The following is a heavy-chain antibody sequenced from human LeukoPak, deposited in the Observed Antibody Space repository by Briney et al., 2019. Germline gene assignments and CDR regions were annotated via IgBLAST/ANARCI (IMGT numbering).Heavy chain of an antibody. D-gene: IGHD6-6*01. CDR3: ARGGIAARRNFAY. CDR1: GFTLSSYW. V-gene: IGHV3-74*01. CDR2: INSDGSST. J-gene: IGHJ4*02. Sequence: GGSLRLSCAASGFTLSSYWMHWVRQAPGKGLVWVSRINSDGSSTSYADSVKGRFTISRDNAKNTLYLQMNSLRAEDTAVYYCARGGIAARRNFAYWGQGTLVTVSS.